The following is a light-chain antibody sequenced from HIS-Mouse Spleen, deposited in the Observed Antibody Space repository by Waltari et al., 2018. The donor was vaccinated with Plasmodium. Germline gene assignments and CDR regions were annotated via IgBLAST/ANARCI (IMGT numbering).Light chain of an antibody. Sequence: EIVLTQSPATLSLSPGERATLSCRASQSVSSYLAWYQQKPGQAPRLLIYAASNRATGIPARFSGSGSGTDFTLTISSLEPEDFAVYYCQQRSNWPPFTFGP. V-gene: IGKV3-11*01. J-gene: IGKJ3*01. CDR1: QSVSSY. CDR2: AAS. CDR3: QQRSNWPPFT.